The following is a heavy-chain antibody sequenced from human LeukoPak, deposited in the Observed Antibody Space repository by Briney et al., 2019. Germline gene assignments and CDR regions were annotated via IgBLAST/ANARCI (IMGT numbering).Heavy chain of an antibody. CDR2: IYYSGST. CDR1: GGSISSYY. J-gene: IGHJ4*02. V-gene: IGHV4-59*01. D-gene: IGHD5-18*01. Sequence: SETLSLTCTVSGGSISSYYWSWIRQPPGKGLEWIGYIYYSGSTNYNPSLKSRVTISVDTSKNQFSLKLSSVTAADTAVYYCARDPSGGQLWLDYWGQGTLVTVSS. CDR3: ARDPSGGQLWLDY.